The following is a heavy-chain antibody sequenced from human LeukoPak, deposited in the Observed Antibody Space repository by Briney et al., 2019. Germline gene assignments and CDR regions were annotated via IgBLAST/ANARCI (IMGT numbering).Heavy chain of an antibody. D-gene: IGHD2-15*01. CDR2: IGNNGGYT. J-gene: IGHJ4*02. CDR1: GFTFSSYA. CDR3: AKQLGYCSDGSCYFPY. V-gene: IGHV3-23*01. Sequence: PGGSLRLSCAASGFTFSSYAMSWVRQAPGKGLEWVSAIGNNGGYTYYADSVQGRFTISRDNSKSTLCLRMNSLRAEDTAVYYCAKQLGYCSDGSCYFPYWGQGTLATVSS.